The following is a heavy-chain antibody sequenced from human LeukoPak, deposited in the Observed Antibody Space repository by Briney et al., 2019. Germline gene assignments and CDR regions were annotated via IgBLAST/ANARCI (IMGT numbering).Heavy chain of an antibody. D-gene: IGHD5-24*01. CDR1: GYIFTSYG. CDR3: VRETMDGYRYYFDY. Sequence: ASVKVSCKASGYIFTSYGISWVRQAPGQGLEWMGWISPYNGNTDYAQKIRGRVTMTTDTSTSTAYMELRSLRPDDTAVYYCVRETMDGYRYYFDYWGQGTLVTVSS. CDR2: ISPYNGNT. J-gene: IGHJ4*02. V-gene: IGHV1-18*04.